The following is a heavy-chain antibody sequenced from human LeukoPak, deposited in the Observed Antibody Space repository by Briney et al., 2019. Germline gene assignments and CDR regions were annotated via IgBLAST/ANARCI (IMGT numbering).Heavy chain of an antibody. CDR3: ARGHIFLDY. CDR1: GGSFSGYY. Sequence: SETLSLTCAVYGGSFSGYYWSWIRQPPGRGLEWIGEINHSGSTNYNPSLKSRVTISVDTSKNQFSLKLSSVTAADTAVYYCARGHIFLDYWGQGTLVTVSS. V-gene: IGHV4-34*01. CDR2: INHSGST. J-gene: IGHJ4*02. D-gene: IGHD2-21*01.